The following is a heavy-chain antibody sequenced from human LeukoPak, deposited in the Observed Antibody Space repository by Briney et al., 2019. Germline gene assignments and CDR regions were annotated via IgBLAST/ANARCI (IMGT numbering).Heavy chain of an antibody. CDR2: IYYSGST. D-gene: IGHD5-24*01. J-gene: IGHJ4*02. Sequence: SQTLSLTCTVSGGPISSGGYYWSWIRQHPGKGLEWIGYIYYSGSTYYNPSLKSRVTISVDTSKNQFSLKLSSVTAADTAVYYCARAEGEMATMNYWGQGTLVTVSS. CDR3: ARAEGEMATMNY. V-gene: IGHV4-31*03. CDR1: GGPISSGGYY.